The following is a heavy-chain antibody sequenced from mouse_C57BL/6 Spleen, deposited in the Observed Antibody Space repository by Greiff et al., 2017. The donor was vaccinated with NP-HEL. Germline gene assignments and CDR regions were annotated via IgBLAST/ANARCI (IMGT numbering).Heavy chain of an antibody. CDR2: INPSNGGT. D-gene: IGHD2-4*01. V-gene: IGHV1-18*01. CDR3: LYDCDSSGGGFDV. CDR1: GYTFTNYK. Sequence: VQLQQSGAELVKPGASVKISCKASGYTFTNYKMNWVKQSHGQSLEWIGDINPSNGGTNYNQKFKGKATLTVDKSSSTAYMELRSLTSEDTAVYSCLYDCDSSGGGFDVWGQGTTLTVSS. J-gene: IGHJ1*01.